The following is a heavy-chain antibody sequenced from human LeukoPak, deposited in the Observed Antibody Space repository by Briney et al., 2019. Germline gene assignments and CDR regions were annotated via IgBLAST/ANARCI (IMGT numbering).Heavy chain of an antibody. CDR3: AKYSGSYYYPPNWDS. Sequence: GGSLRLSCAASGFTFSSYSMNWVRQAPGKGLEWVSYIRSSSNIIYYADSVKGRFTLSRDYPKNTLYLQMNSLRAEDTAVYFCAKYSGSYYYPPNWDSWGQGTLVTVSS. CDR2: IRSSSNII. J-gene: IGHJ4*02. D-gene: IGHD1-26*01. CDR1: GFTFSSYS. V-gene: IGHV3-48*01.